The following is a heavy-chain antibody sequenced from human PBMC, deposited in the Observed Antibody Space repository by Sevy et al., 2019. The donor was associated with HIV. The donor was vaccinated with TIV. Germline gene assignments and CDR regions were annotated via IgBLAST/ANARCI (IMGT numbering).Heavy chain of an antibody. D-gene: IGHD2-15*01. J-gene: IGHJ6*02. Sequence: GGSLRLSCAASGFTVSSNYMSWVRQAPGKGLEWVSVIYSGGSTYYADSVKGRFTISRDNSKNTLYLQMNSLRAEDTAVYYCAREGGYCSGGSCYPWFYYGMDVWGQGTTVTVS. CDR2: IYSGGST. CDR1: GFTVSSNY. CDR3: AREGGYCSGGSCYPWFYYGMDV. V-gene: IGHV3-53*01.